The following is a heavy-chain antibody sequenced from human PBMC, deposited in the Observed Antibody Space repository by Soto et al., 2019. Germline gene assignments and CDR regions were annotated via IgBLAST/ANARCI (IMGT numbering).Heavy chain of an antibody. CDR3: IPSSVGATRDLDY. V-gene: IGHV3-73*01. J-gene: IGHJ4*02. D-gene: IGHD1-26*01. CDR1: GFTFSGSA. Sequence: EVQLVESGGGLVQPGGSLKLSCAASGFTFSGSAMHWVRQASGKGLEWVGRIRSKANSYATAYAASVKGRFTISRDDSKNTGYLKMNSLKTEDTAVYYCIPSSVGATRDLDYWGQGTLVTVSS. CDR2: IRSKANSYAT.